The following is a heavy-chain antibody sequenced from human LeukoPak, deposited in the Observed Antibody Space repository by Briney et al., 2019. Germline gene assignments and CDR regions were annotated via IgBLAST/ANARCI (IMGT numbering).Heavy chain of an antibody. J-gene: IGHJ4*02. D-gene: IGHD1-26*01. CDR3: AKDYEGATPFAY. Sequence: GGSLRLSCAASGFTFSSYGMSWVRQAPGKGLEWVSTISGGSDSTYYADPVKGRFTISRDNSKNTLYLQMYSLRAEDTAVYYCAKDYEGATPFAYWGQGTLVTVSS. CDR1: GFTFSSYG. CDR2: ISGGSDST. V-gene: IGHV3-23*01.